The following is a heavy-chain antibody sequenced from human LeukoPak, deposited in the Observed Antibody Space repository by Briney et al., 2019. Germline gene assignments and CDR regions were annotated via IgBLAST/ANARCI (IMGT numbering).Heavy chain of an antibody. Sequence: GGSLRLSCAASGFTFDDYAMHWVRQAPGKGLEWVSGISWNSGSIGYADSVKGRFTISRDNAKNSLYLQMNSLRAEDTALYYCAKVGLLYYDSSGYYYSSGGAFDIWGQGTMVTVSS. D-gene: IGHD3-22*01. J-gene: IGHJ3*02. CDR3: AKVGLLYYDSSGYYYSSGGAFDI. CDR2: ISWNSGSI. CDR1: GFTFDDYA. V-gene: IGHV3-9*01.